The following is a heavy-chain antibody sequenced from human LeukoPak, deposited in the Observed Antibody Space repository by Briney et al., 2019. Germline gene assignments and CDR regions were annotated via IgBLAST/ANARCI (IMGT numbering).Heavy chain of an antibody. V-gene: IGHV3-30*02. J-gene: IGHJ4*02. Sequence: GGSLRLSCAASGFIFNSYGMHWVRQAPGKGLEWVGFIQSDGSDEFYADSVKGRFSISRDNSKNTLSLQMNSLRTEDTAVYYCAKDQVTHWGLGTLVTVSS. CDR1: GFIFNSYG. D-gene: IGHD4-11*01. CDR3: AKDQVTH. CDR2: IQSDGSDE.